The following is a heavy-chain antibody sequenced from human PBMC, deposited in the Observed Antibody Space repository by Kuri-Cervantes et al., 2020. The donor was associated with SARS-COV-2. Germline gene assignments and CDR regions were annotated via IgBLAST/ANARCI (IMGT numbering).Heavy chain of an antibody. D-gene: IGHD3-10*01. Sequence: GESLKISCAVSGFTFSSYAMRWVRQAPGKGLEWVSAISGSGGSTYYADSVKGRFTISRENSKNTLYLQMNSLRAEDTAVYYCAGGFAMVRSMDVWGQGTTVTVSS. CDR3: AGGFAMVRSMDV. CDR2: ISGSGGST. CDR1: GFTFSSYA. V-gene: IGHV3-23*01. J-gene: IGHJ6*02.